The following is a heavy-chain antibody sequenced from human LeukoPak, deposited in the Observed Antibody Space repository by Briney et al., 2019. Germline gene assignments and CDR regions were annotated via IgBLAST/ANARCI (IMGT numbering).Heavy chain of an antibody. CDR3: ARGVASYFDLDDAFDI. CDR1: GGSISSYY. J-gene: IGHJ3*02. CDR2: IYYGGST. Sequence: PSETLSLTCTVSGGSISSYYWSWIRQPPGKGLEWIGYIYYGGSTSYNPSLKSRVTISVDTSKNQLSLKLSSVTAADTAVYYCARGVASYFDLDDAFDIWGQGTMVTVSS. V-gene: IGHV4-59*01. D-gene: IGHD3-9*01.